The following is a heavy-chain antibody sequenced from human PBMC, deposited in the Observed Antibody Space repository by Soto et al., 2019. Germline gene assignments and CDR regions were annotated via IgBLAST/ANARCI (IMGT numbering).Heavy chain of an antibody. CDR3: ARGIPPQYDSWFDY. J-gene: IGHJ4*03. V-gene: IGHV4-59*01. Sequence: SETLSVRWTVAGGSISSYYWSRIRQPPGKGLEWIGYIYYSGSTNYNPSLKSRVTISVDTSKNQFSLKLSSVTAADTAVYYCARGIPPQYDSWFDYWGQGTTVTVSS. D-gene: IGHD3-3*01. CDR1: GGSISSYY. CDR2: IYYSGST.